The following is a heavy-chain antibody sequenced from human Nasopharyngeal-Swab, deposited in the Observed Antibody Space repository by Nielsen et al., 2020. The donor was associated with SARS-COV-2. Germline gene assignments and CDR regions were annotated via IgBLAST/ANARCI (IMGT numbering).Heavy chain of an antibody. J-gene: IGHJ6*02. CDR3: ARDSDIPYSGYGMDV. CDR1: GFTFSSSW. Sequence: GASLKISCAASGFTFSSSWLSWVRQAPGKGLEWVANIKQDGSEKYYVDSVKGRFAISRDNAKNSLYLQMNSLRAEDTAVYYCARDSDIPYSGYGMDVWGQGTTVTVSS. CDR2: IKQDGSEK. V-gene: IGHV3-7*01. D-gene: IGHD6-13*01.